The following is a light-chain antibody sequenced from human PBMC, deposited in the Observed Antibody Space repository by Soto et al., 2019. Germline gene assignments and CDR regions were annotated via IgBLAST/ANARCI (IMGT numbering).Light chain of an antibody. CDR1: SSDVGLYDY. V-gene: IGLV2-14*01. J-gene: IGLJ1*01. CDR2: AVS. CDR3: SSHTSDSSYV. Sequence: QSVLAQPASVSGSPGQSITISCTGTSSDVGLYDYVSWYRQHPGKAPQLMIYAVSNRPSGVSNRFSASKSGNTASLFISGLQAEDHAHYYCSSHTSDSSYVFGSGTKVTVL.